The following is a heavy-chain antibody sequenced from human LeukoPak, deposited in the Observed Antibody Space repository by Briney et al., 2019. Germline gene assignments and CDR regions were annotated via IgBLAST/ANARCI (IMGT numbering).Heavy chain of an antibody. CDR3: ARRLTQYDCFDP. D-gene: IGHD2-2*01. J-gene: IGHJ5*02. CDR1: GDSVSSNSVT. V-gene: IGHV6-1*01. Sequence: SQTLSLTCAISGDSVSSNSVTWNWIRQSPSRGLEWLGRPYYRYTWYNDYAVSVRGRITVNPDTSKNQFSLHLNSVTPEDTAVYYCARRLTQYDCFDPWGQGILVTVSS. CDR2: PYYRYTWYN.